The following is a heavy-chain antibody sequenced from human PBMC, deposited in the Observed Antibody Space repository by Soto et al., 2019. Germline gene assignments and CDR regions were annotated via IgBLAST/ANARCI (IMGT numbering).Heavy chain of an antibody. V-gene: IGHV4-59*01. CDR2: IYYSGST. CDR3: ARYFFGSGSYWVMYV. Sequence: PSETLSLTCTVSGGSISSYYWSWIRQPPGKGLEWIGYIYYSGSTNYNPSLKSRVTISVDTSNNQFSLKLSSVTAADTAVYYCARYFFGSGSYWVMYVWVKGTTVTVSS. CDR1: GGSISSYY. D-gene: IGHD3-10*01. J-gene: IGHJ6*03.